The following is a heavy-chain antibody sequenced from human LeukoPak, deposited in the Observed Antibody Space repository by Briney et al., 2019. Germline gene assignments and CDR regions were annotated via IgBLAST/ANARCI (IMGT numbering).Heavy chain of an antibody. V-gene: IGHV1-69*13. D-gene: IGHD3-10*01. CDR2: IIPIFGTT. J-gene: IGHJ6*02. CDR1: GGTFSSYA. CDR3: ARGMVRAMGWGNYYYGMDV. Sequence: ASVKVSCKTSGGTFSSYAISWVRQAPGQGLEWMGGIIPIFGTTNYAQKLEGRVTITADESTSTAYLELSSLRSEDTAVFYCARGMVRAMGWGNYYYGMDVWGQGTTVVVSS.